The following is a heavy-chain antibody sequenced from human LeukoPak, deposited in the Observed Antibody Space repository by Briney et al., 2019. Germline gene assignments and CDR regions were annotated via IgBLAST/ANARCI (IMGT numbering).Heavy chain of an antibody. D-gene: IGHD5-18*01. CDR2: IYSGGST. Sequence: GGSLRLSCAASGFTVSSNYMSWVRQAPGKGLEWVSVIYSGGSTYYADSVKGRFTISRDNSKNTLYLQMNSLRAEDTAVYYCARDRPWWGLWLNYFDYWGQRTLVTVSS. V-gene: IGHV3-53*01. J-gene: IGHJ4*02. CDR3: ARDRPWWGLWLNYFDY. CDR1: GFTVSSNY.